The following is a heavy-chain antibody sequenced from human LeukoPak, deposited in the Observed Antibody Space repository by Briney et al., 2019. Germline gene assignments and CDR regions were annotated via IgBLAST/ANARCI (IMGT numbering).Heavy chain of an antibody. V-gene: IGHV4-4*07. Sequence: SETLSLTCTVSGGSFSSYYWSWIRQPVGKGLEWIGRIYSSGSTNYNPSLKSRVTMSVDTSKNQFSLRLTSVTAADTAVYYRARRAGNSWFFDYWGQGILVTVSS. J-gene: IGHJ4*02. CDR2: IYSSGST. CDR1: GGSFSSYY. CDR3: ARRAGNSWFFDY. D-gene: IGHD6-13*01.